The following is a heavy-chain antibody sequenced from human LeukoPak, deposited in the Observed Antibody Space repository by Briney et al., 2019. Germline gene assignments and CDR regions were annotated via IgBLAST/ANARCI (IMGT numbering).Heavy chain of an antibody. J-gene: IGHJ4*02. Sequence: GGSLRLSCPASGFTFTTYEMNWVRQAPGKGLEWVSYISSIENTMYYADSVTGRFTISRDKPKNSLYLQMNSLRAEETAVYDRARARYCSGGNCYRSFDYWGQGTLVTVSS. D-gene: IGHD2-15*01. CDR2: ISSIENTM. V-gene: IGHV3-48*03. CDR1: GFTFTTYE. CDR3: ARARYCSGGNCYRSFDY.